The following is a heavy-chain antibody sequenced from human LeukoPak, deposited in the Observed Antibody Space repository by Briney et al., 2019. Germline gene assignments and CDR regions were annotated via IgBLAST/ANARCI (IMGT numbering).Heavy chain of an antibody. CDR2: ISHDGSNK. CDR1: GFTFNSYA. CDR3: ARDPYSGNYGNYYYYYMDV. J-gene: IGHJ6*03. D-gene: IGHD1-26*01. V-gene: IGHV3-30*04. Sequence: QAGGSLRLSCAASGFTFNSYAMHWVRQAPGKGLEWVAVISHDGSNKYYADSVKGRFTISRDNSKNTLFLQMNSLRAEDTAFYYCARDPYSGNYGNYYYYYMDVWGKGTTVTISS.